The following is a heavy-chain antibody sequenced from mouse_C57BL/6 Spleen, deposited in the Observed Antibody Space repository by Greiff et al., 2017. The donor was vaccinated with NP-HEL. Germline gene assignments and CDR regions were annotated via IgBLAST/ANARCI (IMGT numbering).Heavy chain of an antibody. CDR1: GYTFTSYW. Sequence: QVQLQQPGAELVMPGASVKLSCKASGYTFTSYWMHWVKQRPGQGLEWIGEIDPSDSYTNYNQKFKGKSTLTVDKSSSTAYMQLSSLTSEDSAVYYCALYGNYGYYAMDYWGQGTSVTVSS. CDR2: IDPSDSYT. V-gene: IGHV1-69*01. D-gene: IGHD2-1*01. CDR3: ALYGNYGYYAMDY. J-gene: IGHJ4*01.